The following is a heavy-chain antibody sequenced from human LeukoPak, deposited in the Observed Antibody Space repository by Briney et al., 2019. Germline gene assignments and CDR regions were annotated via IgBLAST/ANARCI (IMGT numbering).Heavy chain of an antibody. CDR2: IKEDGSEK. Sequence: GGSLRLSCAVSGFSVSGYWMTWVRQAPGKGLEWVANIKEDGSEKYYGDSVKGRFTISRDNAKNSLYLEMNSLRVEDTAVYYCARDSSGYQWGQGTLVTVSS. CDR3: ARDSSGYQ. CDR1: GFSVSGYW. D-gene: IGHD3-22*01. J-gene: IGHJ4*02. V-gene: IGHV3-7*01.